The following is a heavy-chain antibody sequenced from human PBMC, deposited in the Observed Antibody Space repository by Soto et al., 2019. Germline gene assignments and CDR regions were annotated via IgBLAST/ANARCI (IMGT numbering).Heavy chain of an antibody. Sequence: SQTLSLTCDISGDSVSSNSAGWNWIRQTPSRGLEWLGRTYYKSKWYYTYAAPVESRITVSPDTSKNQFSLQLTSVTPEDTAVYYCARGSWDDVSGHYYMDVWDKGTTVTVSS. CDR3: ARGSWDDVSGHYYMDV. J-gene: IGHJ6*03. D-gene: IGHD1-1*01. CDR1: GDSVSSNSAG. CDR2: TYYKSKWYY. V-gene: IGHV6-1*01.